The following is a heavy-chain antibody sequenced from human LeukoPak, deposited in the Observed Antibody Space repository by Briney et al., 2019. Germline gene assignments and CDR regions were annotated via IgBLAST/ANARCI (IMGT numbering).Heavy chain of an antibody. J-gene: IGHJ5*02. CDR3: ARDLGGYDILTGYLGNWFDP. CDR2: ISAYNGNT. V-gene: IGHV1-18*04. Sequence: GASVKVSCKASGYTFTSYGISWVRQAPGQGLEWMGWISAYNGNTNYAQKLQGRVTMTTDTSTSTAYMELRSLRSDGTAVYYCARDLGGYDILTGYLGNWFDPWGQGTLVTVSS. D-gene: IGHD3-9*01. CDR1: GYTFTSYG.